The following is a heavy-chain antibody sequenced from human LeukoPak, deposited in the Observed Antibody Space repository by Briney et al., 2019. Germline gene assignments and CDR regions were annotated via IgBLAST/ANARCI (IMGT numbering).Heavy chain of an antibody. J-gene: IGHJ4*02. CDR1: GFIFSGTW. Sequence: GGSLRLSCTASGFIFSGTWMAWIRQAPGKGLEWVAIIKKDGSEKYYVDSMKGRFTISRDNAKNSLFLQMNSLRAEDTAIYYCTTDTWYSAGHWGQGTLVTVSS. D-gene: IGHD2-15*01. CDR3: TTDTWYSAGH. CDR2: IKKDGSEK. V-gene: IGHV3-7*03.